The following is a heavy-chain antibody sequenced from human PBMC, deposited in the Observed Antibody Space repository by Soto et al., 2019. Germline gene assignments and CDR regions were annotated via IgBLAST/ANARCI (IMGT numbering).Heavy chain of an antibody. J-gene: IGHJ4*02. Sequence: QVQLVESGGGVVQPGRSLRLSCAASGFTFSSYGMHWVRQAPGKGLEWVAVIWYDGSDKYYADSVKGRFTIARDNSKNTLYLQMTSLRAEDTAVYYCARATYGDPIDYWGQGTLVTVSS. CDR1: GFTFSSYG. D-gene: IGHD4-17*01. V-gene: IGHV3-33*01. CDR3: ARATYGDPIDY. CDR2: IWYDGSDK.